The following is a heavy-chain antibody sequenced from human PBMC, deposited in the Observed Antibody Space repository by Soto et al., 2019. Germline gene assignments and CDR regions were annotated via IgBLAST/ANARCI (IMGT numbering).Heavy chain of an antibody. V-gene: IGHV3-15*01. CDR3: TTGIYYDILTGYHNVAY. Sequence: PGGSLRLSCVASGFNLSHPWMTWVRQAAGKGLEWVGRIKSKTDGGTADYAAPVEGRATISRDDSKNTVYLQMNSLKTEDTAVYHCTTGIYYDILTGYHNVAYWGQGALVTVSS. D-gene: IGHD3-9*01. CDR2: IKSKTDGGTA. J-gene: IGHJ4*02. CDR1: GFNLSHPW.